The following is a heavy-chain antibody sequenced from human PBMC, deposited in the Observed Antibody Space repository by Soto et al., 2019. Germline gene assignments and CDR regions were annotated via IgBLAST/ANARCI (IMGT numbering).Heavy chain of an antibody. CDR3: AHRLPITPFDY. CDR2: IYWNDDK. J-gene: IGHJ4*02. D-gene: IGHD2-15*01. V-gene: IGHV2-5*01. CDR1: GFSLSTSGVG. Sequence: EXGPPLVNVAQTLTVTCTVPGFSLSTSGVGVGWIRQPAGKALECLSLIYWNDDKRYSPSLKIRLTITKDTSKNHVVLTMTNMAPADTAQYYCAHRLPITPFDYWAQGTQVTVYS.